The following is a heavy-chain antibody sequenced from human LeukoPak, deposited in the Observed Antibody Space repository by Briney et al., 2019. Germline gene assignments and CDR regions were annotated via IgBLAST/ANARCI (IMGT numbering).Heavy chain of an antibody. D-gene: IGHD1-20*01. J-gene: IGHJ6*03. Sequence: GGSLRLSCAASGFTFSSYGMHWVRQAPGKGLEWVAFIRYDGSNKYYADSVKGRFTISRDNSKNTLYLQMNSLRAEDTAVYYCAKCITGKLYYYYYYMDVWGKGTTVTVSS. CDR1: GFTFSSYG. V-gene: IGHV3-30*02. CDR3: AKCITGKLYYYYYYMDV. CDR2: IRYDGSNK.